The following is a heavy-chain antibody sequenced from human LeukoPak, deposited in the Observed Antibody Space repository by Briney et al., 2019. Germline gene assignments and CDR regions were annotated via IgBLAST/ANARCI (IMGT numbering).Heavy chain of an antibody. Sequence: SVKVSCKASGGTFSSYAISWVRQAPGQGLEWMGGIIPIFGTANYAQKFQGRVTITADESTSTAYMELSSLRSEDTAVYYCARDLTMVRGNKEYYYYGMDVWGQGTTVTVSS. CDR3: ARDLTMVRGNKEYYYYGMDV. CDR2: IIPIFGTA. J-gene: IGHJ6*02. V-gene: IGHV1-69*01. D-gene: IGHD3-10*01. CDR1: GGTFSSYA.